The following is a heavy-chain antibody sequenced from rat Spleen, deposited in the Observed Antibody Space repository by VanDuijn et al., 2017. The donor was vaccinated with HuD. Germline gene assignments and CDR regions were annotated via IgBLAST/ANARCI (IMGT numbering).Heavy chain of an antibody. CDR1: GFTFSNYY. V-gene: IGHV5-22*01. Sequence: EVQLVESGGGLVQPGRSLKVSCAASGFTFSNYYMAWVRQAPKKGLEWVASINYEGSSIYYGESVKGRFTISRHNAKSTLYLQMDSLRSEDTATYYCATYGGFIDYWGQGVVVTVSS. CDR3: ATYGGFIDY. D-gene: IGHD1-11*01. CDR2: INYEGSSI. J-gene: IGHJ2*01.